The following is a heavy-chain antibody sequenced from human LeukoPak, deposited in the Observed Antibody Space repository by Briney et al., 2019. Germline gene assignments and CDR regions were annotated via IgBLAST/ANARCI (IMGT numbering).Heavy chain of an antibody. D-gene: IGHD3-10*01. Sequence: GGSLRLSCAASGFTVSSNYMSWVRQAPGKGLEWVSVIYSGGSTYYADSVKGRFTISRDNSKNTLYLQMNSLRAEDTAVYYCARDPPLISGSYHYGMDVWGQGTTVTASS. CDR1: GFTVSSNY. V-gene: IGHV3-66*01. J-gene: IGHJ6*02. CDR3: ARDPPLISGSYHYGMDV. CDR2: IYSGGST.